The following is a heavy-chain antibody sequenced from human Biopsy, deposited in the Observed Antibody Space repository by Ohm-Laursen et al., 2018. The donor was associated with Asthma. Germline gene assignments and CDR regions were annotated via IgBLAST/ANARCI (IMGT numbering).Heavy chain of an antibody. Sequence: SLRLSCAASGFTFSNYVMSWVRQVPGKGLEWVDNIKHDGTEKNHVDSLKGRFTISRDNAKNSLYLQMNSLRAEDTAVYYCARTFHFWSPYHAEHYQLWGQGTLVTVPS. V-gene: IGHV3-7*01. CDR2: IKHDGTEK. J-gene: IGHJ1*01. D-gene: IGHD3-3*02. CDR3: ARTFHFWSPYHAEHYQL. CDR1: GFTFSNYV.